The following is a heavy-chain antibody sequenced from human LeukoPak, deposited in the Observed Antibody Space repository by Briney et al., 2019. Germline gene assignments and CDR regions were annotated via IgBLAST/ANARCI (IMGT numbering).Heavy chain of an antibody. CDR1: GFTVSSNY. D-gene: IGHD6-13*01. CDR3: ARGIAAAGTALYN. Sequence: PGGSLRLSCAVSGFTVSSNYMSWVRQAPGKGLEWVSTIYSDGSTYYADSVKGRFTISRDQSKNTLSLQINSLRAEDTAVYYCARGIAAAGTALYNWGQGTLLTVSS. CDR2: IYSDGST. J-gene: IGHJ4*02. V-gene: IGHV3-53*01.